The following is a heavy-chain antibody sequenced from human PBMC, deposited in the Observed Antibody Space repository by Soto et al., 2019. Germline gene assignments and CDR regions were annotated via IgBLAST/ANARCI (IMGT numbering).Heavy chain of an antibody. V-gene: IGHV1-69*13. J-gene: IGHJ3*02. CDR1: GGTFSSYA. CDR3: ARARLAGPDALDI. CDR2: IIPIFGTT. Sequence: SVKVSCKASGGTFSSYAISWVRQAPGRGLEWMGGIIPIFGTTNYAQKFQGRVTITADESTSTAYMELSSLRSEDTAVYYCARARLAGPDALDIWGKGTMVTVSS.